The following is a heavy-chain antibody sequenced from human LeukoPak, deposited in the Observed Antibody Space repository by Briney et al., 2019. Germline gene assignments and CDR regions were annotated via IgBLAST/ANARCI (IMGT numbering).Heavy chain of an antibody. V-gene: IGHV4-4*07. CDR2: IYTSGST. CDR3: ARDQGGSAIVVVPAAKGWFDP. CDR1: GGSISSYS. D-gene: IGHD2-2*01. J-gene: IGHJ5*02. Sequence: PSETLSLTCPVSGGSISSYSWSWIRQPAGKGLEWIGRIYTSGSTNYNPSLKSRVTMPVDTSKNQFSLKLSSVTAADTAVYYCARDQGGSAIVVVPAAKGWFDPWGQGTLVTVSS.